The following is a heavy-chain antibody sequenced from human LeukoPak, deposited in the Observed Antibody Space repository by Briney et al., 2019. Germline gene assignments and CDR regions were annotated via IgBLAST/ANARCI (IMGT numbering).Heavy chain of an antibody. CDR2: ISGSGGST. Sequence: PGGSLRLSCAASGFTFSNAWMSWVRQAPGKGLEWVSAISGSGGSTYYADSVKGRFTISRDNSKNTLYLQMNSLRAEDTAVYYCAKDYEQDLADYWGQGTLVTVSS. CDR1: GFTFSNAW. D-gene: IGHD3-3*01. J-gene: IGHJ4*02. CDR3: AKDYEQDLADY. V-gene: IGHV3-23*01.